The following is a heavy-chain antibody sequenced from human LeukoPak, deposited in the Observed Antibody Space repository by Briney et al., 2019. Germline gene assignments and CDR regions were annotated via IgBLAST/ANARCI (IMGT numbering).Heavy chain of an antibody. D-gene: IGHD5-24*01. CDR1: GGSMSSYY. J-gene: IGHJ4*02. Sequence: SETLSLTCTVSGGSMSSYYWSWIRQPPGKGLEWIGYIYYSGSTNYNPSLKSRVSISVDTSKNQFTLKLNSVTAADTAVYYCASCRDGYNNYFDYWGQGTLVTVSS. V-gene: IGHV4-59*01. CDR3: ASCRDGYNNYFDY. CDR2: IYYSGST.